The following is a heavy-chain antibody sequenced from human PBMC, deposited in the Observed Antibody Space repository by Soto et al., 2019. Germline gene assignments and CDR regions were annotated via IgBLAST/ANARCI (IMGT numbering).Heavy chain of an antibody. Sequence: ASVKVSFKVSGYTLTELSMHWVRQAPGKGLEWMGGFDPEDGETIYAQKSQGRVTMTEDTSTDTAYMELSSLRSEDTAVYYCGTTSPFGRGYYTGIYYYYGMDVWGQGTTVTVP. CDR3: GTTSPFGRGYYTGIYYYYGMDV. J-gene: IGHJ6*02. V-gene: IGHV1-24*01. CDR1: GYTLTELS. CDR2: FDPEDGET. D-gene: IGHD3-3*01.